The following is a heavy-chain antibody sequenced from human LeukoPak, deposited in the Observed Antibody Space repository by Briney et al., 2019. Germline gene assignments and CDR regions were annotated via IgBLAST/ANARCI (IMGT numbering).Heavy chain of an antibody. V-gene: IGHV3-66*01. CDR1: GFTFSHNF. J-gene: IGHJ3*02. CDR2: IYSGGYT. D-gene: IGHD3-10*01. Sequence: GGSLRLSCAASGFTFSHNFMSWVRQAPGKGLEWVSVIYSGGYTNYPDSVKGRFTISRDNSKNTLYLQMNSLRAEDTAVYYCARTRTFGETSDAFDIWGQGTMVTVSS. CDR3: ARTRTFGETSDAFDI.